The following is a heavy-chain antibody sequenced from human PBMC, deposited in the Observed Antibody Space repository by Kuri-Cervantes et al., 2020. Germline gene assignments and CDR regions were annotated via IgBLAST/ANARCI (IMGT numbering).Heavy chain of an antibody. Sequence: ASVKVSCRASGYTFTSYDIHWVRQAPGQGLEWMGWINPNSGGTNYAQKFQGRVTMTRDTSISTAYMELSRLRSDDTAVYYCARVAAAAGIGGMDVWGQGTTVTVSS. V-gene: IGHV1-2*02. J-gene: IGHJ6*02. CDR1: GYTFTSYD. CDR3: ARVAAAAGIGGMDV. CDR2: INPNSGGT. D-gene: IGHD6-13*01.